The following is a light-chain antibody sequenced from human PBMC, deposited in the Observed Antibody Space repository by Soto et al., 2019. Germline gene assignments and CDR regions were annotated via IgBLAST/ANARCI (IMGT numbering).Light chain of an antibody. Sequence: EIVVTQSPATLSVSPGERATLSCRASQSVNTNFAWYQQKPGQAPRLLIYGASSRATGIPDRFSGSGSGTDFTLTISRLEPEDFAVYYCQQYGTSPLTFGGGTKVDIK. CDR3: QQYGTSPLT. CDR1: QSVNTN. CDR2: GAS. V-gene: IGKV3-20*01. J-gene: IGKJ4*01.